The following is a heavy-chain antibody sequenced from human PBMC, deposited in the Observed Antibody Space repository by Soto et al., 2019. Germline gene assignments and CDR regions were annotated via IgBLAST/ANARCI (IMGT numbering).Heavy chain of an antibody. Sequence: QVHLVQSGAEVKKTGASVKVSCKAAGYRFTGYYIHWVRQAPGQGFEWMGWINPSTGGTSYAQKFQGRFTVTRDTSISTAYMELSRLRSDDTAVYYCARDLGGLGDPFDSGGQGTRVTFSS. CDR1: GYRFTGYY. CDR2: INPSTGGT. J-gene: IGHJ4*02. V-gene: IGHV1-2*02. CDR3: ARDLGGLGDPFDS. D-gene: IGHD3-16*01.